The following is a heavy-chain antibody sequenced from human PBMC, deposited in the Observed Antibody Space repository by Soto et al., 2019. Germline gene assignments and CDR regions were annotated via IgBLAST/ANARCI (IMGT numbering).Heavy chain of an antibody. D-gene: IGHD1-26*01. CDR1: GFTFSSYA. CDR3: AKRGWERTFDY. V-gene: IGHV3-23*01. J-gene: IGHJ4*02. Sequence: EVQLLESGGGLVQPGGSLRLSCAASGFTFSSYAMRWVRQAPGKGLEWVSSISGSGGSTYYADSVKGRFTISRDNSKIKLYLKMNSLRDEDTAVYYCAKRGWERTFDYWGQGTLVTVSS. CDR2: ISGSGGST.